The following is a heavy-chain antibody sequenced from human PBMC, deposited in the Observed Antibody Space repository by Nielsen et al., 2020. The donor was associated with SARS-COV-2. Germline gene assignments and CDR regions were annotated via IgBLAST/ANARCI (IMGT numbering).Heavy chain of an antibody. CDR2: IYYSGST. V-gene: IGHV4-59*08. CDR1: GGSISSYY. D-gene: IGHD1-1*01. CDR3: ASLPTRLKIPFDY. J-gene: IGHJ4*02. Sequence: SETLSLTCTVSGGSISSYYWSWIRQPPGKGLEWIGYIYYSGSTNYNPSLKSRVTISVDTSKNQFSLELTSVTATDTAVYYCASLPTRLKIPFDYWGQGTLVTVSS.